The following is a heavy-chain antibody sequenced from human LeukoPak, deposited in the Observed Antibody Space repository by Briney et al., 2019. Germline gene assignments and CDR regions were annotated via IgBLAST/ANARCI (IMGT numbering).Heavy chain of an antibody. D-gene: IGHD3-16*01. V-gene: IGHV3-21*01. J-gene: IGHJ5*02. CDR1: GFTFSRYS. CDR3: ARGVGLGGWFDP. CDR2: ISSSSRHV. Sequence: GGSLRLSCAASGFTFSRYSMNWVRQAPGKGLEWVSSISSSSRHVYYADSMKGRFTISRDNAKNSVYLQMNGLRAEDTAVYYCARGVGLGGWFDPWGQGTLVTVSS.